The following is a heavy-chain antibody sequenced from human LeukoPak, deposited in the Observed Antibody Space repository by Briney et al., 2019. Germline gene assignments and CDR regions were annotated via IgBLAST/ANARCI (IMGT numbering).Heavy chain of an antibody. CDR3: ARFTVVTHGFDY. Sequence: PSETLSLTCAVYGGSFSGYYWSWIRQPPGKGLEWIGEINHSGSTNYNPSLKSRVTISVDTSKNQFSLKLSSVTAADTAVYYCARFTVVTHGFDYWGQGNLVTVSS. D-gene: IGHD4-23*01. CDR2: INHSGST. J-gene: IGHJ4*02. CDR1: GGSFSGYY. V-gene: IGHV4-34*01.